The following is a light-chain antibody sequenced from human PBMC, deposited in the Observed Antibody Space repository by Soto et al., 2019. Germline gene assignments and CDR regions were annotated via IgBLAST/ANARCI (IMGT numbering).Light chain of an antibody. V-gene: IGLV2-11*01. J-gene: IGLJ2*01. CDR3: CSYAGSYSMI. Sequence: QSALTQPRSVSGSPGQSVTISCTGTSSDVGSCNYVSWYQQHPGKAPKLMIYDVSKRPSGVPDRFSGSKSGNTASLTVSGLQAEDEADYYCCSYAGSYSMIFGGGTQLTVL. CDR2: DVS. CDR1: SSDVGSCNY.